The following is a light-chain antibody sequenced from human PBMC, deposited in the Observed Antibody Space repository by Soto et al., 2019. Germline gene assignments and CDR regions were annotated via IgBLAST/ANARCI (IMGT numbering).Light chain of an antibody. CDR1: QSMSSN. V-gene: IGKV3-15*01. Sequence: EIVMTQSPATLSVSPGERATLSCRATQSMSSNLAWYQQRPGQAPRLLIYGASTRATGIPARFSGSGSGTEFTLTISSLQSEDFAVYSCQQYNNWPPLTFGGGTKVEIK. CDR2: GAS. CDR3: QQYNNWPPLT. J-gene: IGKJ4*01.